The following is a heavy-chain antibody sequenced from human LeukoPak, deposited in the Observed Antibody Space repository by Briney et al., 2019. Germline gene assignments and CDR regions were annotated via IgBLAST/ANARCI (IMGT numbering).Heavy chain of an antibody. J-gene: IGHJ4*02. CDR1: GYTFTGYY. CDR2: INPNSGGT. D-gene: IGHD2-15*01. CDR3: ARGSCSGGSCCSTHFDY. Sequence: ASVKVSCKASGYTFTGYYMHWVRQAPGQGIEWMGWINPNSGGTNYAQKFQGRVTMTRDTSISTAYMELSRLRSDDTAVYYYARGSCSGGSCCSTHFDYWGQGTLVTVSA. V-gene: IGHV1-2*02.